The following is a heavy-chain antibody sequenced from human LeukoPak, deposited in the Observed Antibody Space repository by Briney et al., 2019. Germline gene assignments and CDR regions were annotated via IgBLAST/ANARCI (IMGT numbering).Heavy chain of an antibody. D-gene: IGHD2-21*02. CDR3: ARTYCGGDCYYTYFDY. J-gene: IGHJ4*02. CDR1: GYIFTTYW. CDR2: IYPGDSDT. Sequence: GASLKISCQGSGYIFTTYWIAWVRPLPGEGLEWMGIIYPGDSDTRYSPSFQGQVTISADKSIHTAFLQWSSLKASDTAMYYCARTYCGGDCYYTYFDYWGQGTLVTVSS. V-gene: IGHV5-51*01.